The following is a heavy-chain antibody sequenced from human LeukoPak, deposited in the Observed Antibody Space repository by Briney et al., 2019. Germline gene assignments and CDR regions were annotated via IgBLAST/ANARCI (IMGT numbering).Heavy chain of an antibody. CDR2: IYYSGST. Sequence: SETLSLTCTVSGGSINTYYWSWIRQPPGKGLEWIGYIYYSGSTNYNPSLKSRVTISIDTSKNQFSLKLSSVTAADTAVYFCARTAYDSNGNFFDYWGQGTLVTVSS. J-gene: IGHJ4*02. V-gene: IGHV4-59*01. D-gene: IGHD3-22*01. CDR3: ARTAYDSNGNFFDY. CDR1: GGSINTYY.